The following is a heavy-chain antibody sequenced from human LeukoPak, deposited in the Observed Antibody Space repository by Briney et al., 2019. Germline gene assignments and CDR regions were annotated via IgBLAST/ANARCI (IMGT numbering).Heavy chain of an antibody. J-gene: IGHJ4*02. V-gene: IGHV1-18*01. CDR3: ARDRGDGYNYEGLDF. CDR1: GYTFTSYG. Sequence: ASVKVSCKASGYTFTSYGISWVRQAPGQGLEWMGWISAYNGNTNYAQKLQGRVTMTTDTSTSTAYMELRSLRSDDTAVYYCARDRGDGYNYEGLDFWGQGTLVTASS. CDR2: ISAYNGNT. D-gene: IGHD5-24*01.